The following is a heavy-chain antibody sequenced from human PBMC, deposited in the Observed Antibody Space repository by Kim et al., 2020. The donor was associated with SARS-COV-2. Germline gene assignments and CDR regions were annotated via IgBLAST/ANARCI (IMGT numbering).Heavy chain of an antibody. CDR3: AKDISPDYYGSGRESAFDI. V-gene: IGHV3-23*03. CDR1: GFTFSSYA. D-gene: IGHD3-10*01. J-gene: IGHJ3*02. CDR2: IYSGGSST. Sequence: GGSLRLSCAASGFTFSSYAMSWVRQAPGKGLEWVSVIYSGGSSTYYADSVKGRFTISRDNSKNTLYLQMNSLRAEDTAVYYCAKDISPDYYGSGRESAFDIWGQGTMVTVSS.